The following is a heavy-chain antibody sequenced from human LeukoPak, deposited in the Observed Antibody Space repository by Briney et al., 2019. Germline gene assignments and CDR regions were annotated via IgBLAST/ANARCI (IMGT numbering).Heavy chain of an antibody. V-gene: IGHV3-21*01. D-gene: IGHD5-12*01. Sequence: KAGGSLRLSCAASGFTFSSYSMNWVRQAPGKGLEWVSSISSSSSYIYYADSVKGRFTISRDNAKNSLYLQMNSLRAEDTAVYYCARGRWLRSSFDYWGQGTLVTVSS. CDR2: ISSSSSYI. CDR3: ARGRWLRSSFDY. CDR1: GFTFSSYS. J-gene: IGHJ4*02.